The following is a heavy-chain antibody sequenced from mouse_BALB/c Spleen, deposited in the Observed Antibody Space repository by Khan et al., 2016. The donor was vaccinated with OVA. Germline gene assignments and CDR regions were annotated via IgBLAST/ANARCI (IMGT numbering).Heavy chain of an antibody. CDR3: ATSYFYGYYFDY. CDR2: ISSDSSTL. Sequence: EVQLVESGGGLVQSGGSRKLSCAASGFTFTSYGMHWIRQAPEKGLEWVAYISSDSSTLYYADTVKGRFTISRDNPKNTLFLQMTSLRSGDTAMYFFATSYFYGYYFDYWGQGTTLTVSS. V-gene: IGHV5-17*02. CDR1: GFTFTSYG. D-gene: IGHD1-1*01. J-gene: IGHJ2*01.